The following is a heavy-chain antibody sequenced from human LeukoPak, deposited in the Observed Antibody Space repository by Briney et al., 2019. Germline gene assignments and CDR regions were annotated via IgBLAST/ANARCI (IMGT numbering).Heavy chain of an antibody. Sequence: PGGSLRLSCVASGFSFTSYWMSWVRQAPGKGLEFVANINQDAGTTNYVDSVKGRFTISRDNAENSLYLQTSSLRAEDTALYYCARDPGWSSFDIWGQGIMVTVSS. D-gene: IGHD2-15*01. CDR1: GFSFTSYW. CDR2: INQDAGTT. J-gene: IGHJ3*02. V-gene: IGHV3-7*01. CDR3: ARDPGWSSFDI.